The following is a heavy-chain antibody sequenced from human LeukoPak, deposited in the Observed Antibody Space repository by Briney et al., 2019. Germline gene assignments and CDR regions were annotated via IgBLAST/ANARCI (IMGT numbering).Heavy chain of an antibody. J-gene: IGHJ2*01. CDR1: GGSFSGYY. CDR2: IYTSGST. Sequence: NPSETLSLTCAVYGGSFSGYYWSWIRQPAGKGLEWIGRIYTSGSTNYNPSLKSRVTMSVDTSKNQLSLKLTSVTAADTAVYYCARASCGDYGEEYFDLWGRGTLVTVSS. V-gene: IGHV4-59*10. D-gene: IGHD4-17*01. CDR3: ARASCGDYGEEYFDL.